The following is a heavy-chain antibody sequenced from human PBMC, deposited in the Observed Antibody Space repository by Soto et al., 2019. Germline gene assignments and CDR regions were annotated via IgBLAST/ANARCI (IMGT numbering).Heavy chain of an antibody. D-gene: IGHD2-2*01. CDR2: IIPILNSP. V-gene: IGHV1-69*13. J-gene: IGHJ6*02. CDR1: GGTFGSYA. CDR3: AREAPYCTSATCPKFYDMDV. Sequence: SVKVSCKASGGTFGSYAITWARRAPGQGLEWLGGIIPILNSPAYAQKFKARVVITADEITNTAYMELNSLRFDDTAVYYCAREAPYCTSATCPKFYDMDVWGQGTTVTVSS.